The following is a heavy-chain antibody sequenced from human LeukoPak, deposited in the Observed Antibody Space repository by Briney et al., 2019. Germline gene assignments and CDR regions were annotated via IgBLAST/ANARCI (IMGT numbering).Heavy chain of an antibody. V-gene: IGHV4-61*01. Sequence: SETLSLTCTVSGGSVSSGSYYWSWIRQPPGKGLEWIGYIYYSGSTNCNPSLKSRVTISVDTSKNQFSLKLSSVTAADTAVYYCAGRYLDWPRDWFDPWGQGTLVTVSS. CDR3: AGRYLDWPRDWFDP. D-gene: IGHD3-9*01. CDR1: GGSVSSGSYY. J-gene: IGHJ5*02. CDR2: IYYSGST.